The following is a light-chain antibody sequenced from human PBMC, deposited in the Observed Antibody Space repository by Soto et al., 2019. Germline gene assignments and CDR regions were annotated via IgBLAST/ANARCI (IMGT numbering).Light chain of an antibody. Sequence: ELLRTQPPAILSVSPRERATLSCRANQSISSNLAWYQQKPGQAPRLLIYGAATRATGIPARFSGSGSGTDFTLTINSLQSEDFAVYYCQMYNNLGGTFGPGTKVDIK. V-gene: IGKV3-15*01. J-gene: IGKJ3*01. CDR2: GAA. CDR3: QMYNNLGGT. CDR1: QSISSN.